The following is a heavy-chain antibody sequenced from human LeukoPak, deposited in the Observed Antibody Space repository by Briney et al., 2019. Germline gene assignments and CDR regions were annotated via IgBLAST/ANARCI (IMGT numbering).Heavy chain of an antibody. CDR3: ARGFWSAYHEDY. CDR2: IYYSGST. V-gene: IGHV4-39*01. J-gene: IGHJ4*02. D-gene: IGHD3-3*01. CDR1: GGSISSSSSY. Sequence: SETLSLTCTVSGGSISSSSSYWAWVRQPPGKGLEWIGIIYYSGSTYYNPSLKSRVTISVDTSKNQISLKLSSVTAADTAVYYCARGFWSAYHEDYWGQGILVTVSS.